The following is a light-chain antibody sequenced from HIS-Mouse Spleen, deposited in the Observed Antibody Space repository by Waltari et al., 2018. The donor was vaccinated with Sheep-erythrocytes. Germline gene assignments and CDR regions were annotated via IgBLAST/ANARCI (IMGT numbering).Light chain of an antibody. CDR3: QQSYSTPPT. J-gene: IGKJ4*01. V-gene: IGKV1-39*01. CDR2: AAS. CDR1: QSISSY. Sequence: DTQMTQSPSSLSASVGDSVTITCRASQSISSYLNWYQQKPGKAPKLLIYAASSLQSGVPSRFSGSGSGTDFTLTFSSLQPEDFATYYCQQSYSTPPTFGGGTKVEIK.